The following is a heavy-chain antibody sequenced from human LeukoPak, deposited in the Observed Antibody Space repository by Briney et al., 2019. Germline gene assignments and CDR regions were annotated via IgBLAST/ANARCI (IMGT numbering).Heavy chain of an antibody. Sequence: PSETLSLTCAVSGGSISSGGYSWSWIRQPPGMGLEWIGYIYYSGSTYYNPSLKSRVVILLDTSKNQFSLKLSSVTAADTAVYYCAREGSSSPLDYWGQGTLVTVSS. CDR3: AREGSSSPLDY. V-gene: IGHV4-30-4*07. CDR1: GGSISSGGYS. J-gene: IGHJ4*02. D-gene: IGHD6-6*01. CDR2: IYYSGST.